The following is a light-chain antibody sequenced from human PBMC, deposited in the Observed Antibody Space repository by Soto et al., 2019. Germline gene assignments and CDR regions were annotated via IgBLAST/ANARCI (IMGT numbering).Light chain of an antibody. CDR1: QSVSRS. Sequence: IQMTQSPSSLSASDGDRVTITWRASQSVSRSLNWYQQKPGKAPELLIYTASNLQSGVPSRFSGSGSGTDFALTISSLQPEDSAVYYCQQSHSSPLSFGGGTKVDIK. CDR3: QQSHSSPLS. V-gene: IGKV1-39*01. J-gene: IGKJ4*01. CDR2: TAS.